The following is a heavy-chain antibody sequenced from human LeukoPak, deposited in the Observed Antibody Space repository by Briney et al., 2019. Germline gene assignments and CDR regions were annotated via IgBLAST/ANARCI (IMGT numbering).Heavy chain of an antibody. J-gene: IGHJ4*02. CDR1: GYTFTGYY. D-gene: IGHD3-22*01. V-gene: IGHV1-2*02. CDR2: INPNSGGT. Sequence: ASVKVSCKASGYTFTGYYMHWVRQAPGQGLEWMGWINPNSGGTNYAQKFQGRVTMTRDTSISTAYMELSRLRSDDTAVCYCARDPTYYYDSSLDYWGQGTLVTVSS. CDR3: ARDPTYYYDSSLDY.